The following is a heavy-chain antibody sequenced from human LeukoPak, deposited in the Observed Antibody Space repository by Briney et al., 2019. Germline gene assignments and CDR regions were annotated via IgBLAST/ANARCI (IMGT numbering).Heavy chain of an antibody. CDR1: GGSFSGYY. CDR3: VRHVGRSYYDILTGYYSLGDTPKDAHAFDI. J-gene: IGHJ3*02. Sequence: SETLSLTCAVYGGSFSGYYWSWIRQPPGKGLEWIGEINHSGSTNYNPSLKSRVTISVDTSKNQFSLKLSSVTAADTAVYYCVRHVGRSYYDILTGYYSLGDTPKDAHAFDIWGQGTMVTVSS. CDR2: INHSGST. V-gene: IGHV4-34*01. D-gene: IGHD3-9*01.